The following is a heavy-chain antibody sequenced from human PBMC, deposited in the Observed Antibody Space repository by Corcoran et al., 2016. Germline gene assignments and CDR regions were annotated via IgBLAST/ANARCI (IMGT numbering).Heavy chain of an antibody. V-gene: IGHV3-49*05. CDR3: ARGGDCYNFYLDH. Sequence: EVQLVESGGGLVKPGRSLRLSCTVSGFTFGDCAVSWFRQAPGKGLEWVGFIRSKANDATPQYAASVNGRFTISRDDSKSIAYLQMNSLKTEDPAVYYCARGGDCYNFYLDHWGQGSLVTVSS. J-gene: IGHJ4*02. CDR2: IRSKANDATP. CDR1: GFTFGDCA. D-gene: IGHD2-21*01.